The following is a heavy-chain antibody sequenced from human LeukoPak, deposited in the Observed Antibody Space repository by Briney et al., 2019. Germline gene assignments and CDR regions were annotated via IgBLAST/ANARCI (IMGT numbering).Heavy chain of an antibody. J-gene: IGHJ4*02. CDR3: AKGHPPVATKGDY. CDR1: GFTVSSNY. V-gene: IGHV3-23*01. Sequence: GGSLRLSCAASGFTVSSNYMSWVRQAPGKGLEWVSAISGSGGSTYYADSVKGRFTISRDNSKNTLYLQMNSLRAEDTAVYYCAKGHPPVATKGDYWGQGTLVTVSS. D-gene: IGHD5-12*01. CDR2: ISGSGGST.